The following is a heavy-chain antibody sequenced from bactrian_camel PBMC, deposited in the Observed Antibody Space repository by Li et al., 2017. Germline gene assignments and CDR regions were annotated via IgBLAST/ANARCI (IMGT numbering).Heavy chain of an antibody. J-gene: IGHJ4*01. V-gene: IGHV3S53*01. D-gene: IGHD2*01. CDR2: ISSSGAT. CDR1: GYTNRPYC. CDR3: AGDQWRGGFKRRWELAY. Sequence: HVQLVESGGGLVQPGGSLRLSCEASGYTNRPYCMAWWRQAPGKDREGVAAISSSGATYTDASVAGRFTISQDTTLNTLYLQMNSLKPEDTAIYYCAGDQWRGGFKRRWELAYWGQGTQVPSP.